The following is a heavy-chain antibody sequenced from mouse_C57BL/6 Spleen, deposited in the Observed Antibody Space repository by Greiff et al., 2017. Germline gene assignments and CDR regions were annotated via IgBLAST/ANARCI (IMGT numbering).Heavy chain of an antibody. V-gene: IGHV1-47*01. Sequence: VKLQQSGAELVKPGASVKMSCKASGYTFTTSPIEWMKQNHGKSLEWIGNFHPYNDDTKYNEKFKGKATLTVEKSSSTVYLELSRLTSDDSAVYYCARGGLLEDYAMDYWGQGTSVTVSS. CDR2: FHPYNDDT. D-gene: IGHD2-3*01. CDR3: ARGGLLEDYAMDY. CDR1: GYTFTTSP. J-gene: IGHJ4*01.